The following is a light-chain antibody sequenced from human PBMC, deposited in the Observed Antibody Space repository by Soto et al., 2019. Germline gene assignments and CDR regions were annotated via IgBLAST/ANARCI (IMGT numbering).Light chain of an antibody. CDR2: AAS. J-gene: IGKJ5*01. CDR3: QQANSFPIT. CDR1: QGISSS. Sequence: DIQMTQSPSSVSASVGDRFTITCRASQGISSSLAWYQQKPGRAPKLLIYAASSLQSGVPSRFSGSGSGTDFTLTISSLQPEDFAIYYCQQANSFPITFGQGTRLEIK. V-gene: IGKV1-12*01.